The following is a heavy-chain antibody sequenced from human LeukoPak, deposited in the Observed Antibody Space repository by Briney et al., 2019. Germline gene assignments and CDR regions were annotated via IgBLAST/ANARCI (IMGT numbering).Heavy chain of an antibody. D-gene: IGHD3-3*01. CDR1: GFVFSDYG. CDR3: ARNSALGARFLEWLPTPYYYYMDV. J-gene: IGHJ6*03. Sequence: GGSLRLSCAASGFVFSDYGMHWVRQAPGKGLEWVAVISYDGSNKYYADSAKGRFTISRDNSKNTLYLQMNSLRAEDTAVYYCARNSALGARFLEWLPTPYYYYMDVWGKGTTVTVSS. V-gene: IGHV3-30*19. CDR2: ISYDGSNK.